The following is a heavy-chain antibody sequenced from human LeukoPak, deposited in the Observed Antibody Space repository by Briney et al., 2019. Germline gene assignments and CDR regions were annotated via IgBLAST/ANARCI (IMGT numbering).Heavy chain of an antibody. J-gene: IGHJ6*02. D-gene: IGHD3-22*01. CDR1: GGSISSYY. Sequence: SETLSLTCTVSGGSISSYYWSWIRQPAGKGLEWIGRIYTSGSTNYNPSLKSRVTISVDTSKNQFSLKLSSVTAADTAVYYCARGRVVDSSGYYLYYYYYYGMDVWGQGTTVTVSS. CDR2: IYTSGST. CDR3: ARGRVVDSSGYYLYYYYYYGMDV. V-gene: IGHV4-4*07.